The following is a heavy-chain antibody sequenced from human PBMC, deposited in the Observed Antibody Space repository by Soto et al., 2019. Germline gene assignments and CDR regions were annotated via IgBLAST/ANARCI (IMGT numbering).Heavy chain of an antibody. CDR1: GFTFASYA. J-gene: IGHJ4*02. V-gene: IGHV3-64D*06. Sequence: PGGSLRLSCSASGFTFASYAMRWVRQAPGKGLEFVSAISSYGADTYYAASVKGRFAISRDNPKNTLYLQMSSLRAEDTALYYCVKEGYLRSDWYGQFDYWGQGALVTVSS. CDR2: ISSYGADT. CDR3: VKEGYLRSDWYGQFDY. D-gene: IGHD6-19*01.